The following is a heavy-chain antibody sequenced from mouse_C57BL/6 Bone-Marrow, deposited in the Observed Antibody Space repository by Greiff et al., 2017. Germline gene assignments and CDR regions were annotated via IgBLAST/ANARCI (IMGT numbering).Heavy chain of an antibody. V-gene: IGHV1-55*01. CDR3: ARVDDGYGYFDY. D-gene: IGHD2-3*01. Sequence: VQLQQPGAELVKPGASVKMSCKASGYTFTSYWITCVKQRPGQGLEWIGDIYPGSGSTNYNEKFKSKATLTVDTSSSTAYMQLSSLTSEDSAVYYCARVDDGYGYFDYWGQGTTLTVSS. J-gene: IGHJ2*01. CDR2: IYPGSGST. CDR1: GYTFTSYW.